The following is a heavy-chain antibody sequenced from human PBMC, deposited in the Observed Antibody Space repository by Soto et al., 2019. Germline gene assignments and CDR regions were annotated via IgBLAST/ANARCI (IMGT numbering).Heavy chain of an antibody. V-gene: IGHV1-18*01. CDR3: ARDYYTGGRDTAIVDDVNLYY. Sequence: QVQLVQSGAEVKKPGASVKVSCKASGYTFTSYGISWVRQAPGQGLEWMGWISAYNGNTNYAQKIQGRVTMTTDTSTSTAYMELRSLRSDDTAVYYCARDYYTGGRDTAIVDDVNLYYWGQGTLVTVSS. D-gene: IGHD5-18*01. CDR1: GYTFTSYG. CDR2: ISAYNGNT. J-gene: IGHJ4*02.